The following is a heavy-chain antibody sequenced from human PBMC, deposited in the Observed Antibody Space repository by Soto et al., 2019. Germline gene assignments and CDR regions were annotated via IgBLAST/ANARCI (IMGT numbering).Heavy chain of an antibody. CDR1: GYTFSSYG. CDR3: ARLTFNSSGPKTMDV. CDR2: ISAYNGNT. J-gene: IGHJ6*02. D-gene: IGHD6-6*01. V-gene: IGHV1-18*01. Sequence: GASVKVSCKASGYTFSSYGISWVRQAPGQGLEWIGWISAYNGNTNYAQKLQGRVTMSTDTSTSTAYMELRSLRSDDTAMYYCARLTFNSSGPKTMDVWGQGTTVTVSS.